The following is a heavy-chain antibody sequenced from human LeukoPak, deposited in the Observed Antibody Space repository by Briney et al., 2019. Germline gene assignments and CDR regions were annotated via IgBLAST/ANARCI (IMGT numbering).Heavy chain of an antibody. Sequence: GGSLRLSCAAPGFTFSSYAMSWVHQAPGKGLEWVSAISGSGGSTYYADSVKGRFTISRDNSKNTLYLQMNSLRAEDTAVYYCAQQGDIVVVPAAITYWGQGTLVTVSS. J-gene: IGHJ4*02. D-gene: IGHD2-2*01. CDR2: ISGSGGST. V-gene: IGHV3-23*01. CDR3: AQQGDIVVVPAAITY. CDR1: GFTFSSYA.